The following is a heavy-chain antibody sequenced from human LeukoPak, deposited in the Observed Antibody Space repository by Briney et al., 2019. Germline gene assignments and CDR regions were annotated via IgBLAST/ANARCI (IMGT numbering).Heavy chain of an antibody. V-gene: IGHV3-74*01. J-gene: IGHJ5*01. Sequence: GGSLRLSCAASGFTFSTHWMHWVRQIPGKGLVWLSRIHYDGTYTTYVDSVRGRFTISRDNTKSTLYLQMNSLRADDTAVYYCARGAEGHNYGELDSWGQGTLVTVSS. CDR3: ARGAEGHNYGELDS. CDR1: GFTFSTHW. D-gene: IGHD5-18*01. CDR2: IHYDGTYT.